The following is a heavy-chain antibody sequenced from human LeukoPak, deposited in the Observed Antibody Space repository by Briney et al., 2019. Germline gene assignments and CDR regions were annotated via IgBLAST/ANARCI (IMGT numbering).Heavy chain of an antibody. CDR2: ISYDGSNK. D-gene: IGHD3-9*01. CDR3: AKESPRYYDILTGYYNHFDY. CDR1: GFTFSSYA. Sequence: GRSLRLSCAASGFTFSSYAMHWVRQAPGKGLEWVAVISYDGSNKYYADSVKGRFTISRDNSKNTLYLQMNSLRAEDTAVYYCAKESPRYYDILTGYYNHFDYWGQGTLVTVSS. J-gene: IGHJ4*02. V-gene: IGHV3-30*04.